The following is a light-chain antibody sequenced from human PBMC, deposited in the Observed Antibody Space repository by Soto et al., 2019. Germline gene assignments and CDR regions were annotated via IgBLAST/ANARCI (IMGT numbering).Light chain of an antibody. CDR1: SSNIGAGYD. CDR3: QSYDSSLSGPVV. V-gene: IGLV1-40*01. J-gene: IGLJ2*01. Sequence: QSVLTQPPSVSGAPGQRVTISCTGSSSNIGAGYDVHWYQQLPGTAPKLLIYGNGNRPSGVPDRFSGSKSGTSAPLAITGLQAEDEADYYCQSYDSSLSGPVVFGGGTKLTVL. CDR2: GNG.